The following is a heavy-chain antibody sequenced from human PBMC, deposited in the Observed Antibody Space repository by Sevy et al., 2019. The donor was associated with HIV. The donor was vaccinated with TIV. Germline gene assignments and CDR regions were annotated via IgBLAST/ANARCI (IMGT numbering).Heavy chain of an antibody. CDR1: GFTFSNYA. V-gene: IGHV3-23*01. CDR3: AKEWTQLSDWYGELDY. Sequence: GGSLRLSCAASGFTFSNYAMSWVRQAPGKGLEWVSSVSISGPNTYYAHSVKCRFTISRDNSKNTMYLQMNSLRAEDTAVYYCAKEWTQLSDWYGELDYWGQGSLVTVSS. D-gene: IGHD6-19*01. J-gene: IGHJ4*02. CDR2: VSISGPNT.